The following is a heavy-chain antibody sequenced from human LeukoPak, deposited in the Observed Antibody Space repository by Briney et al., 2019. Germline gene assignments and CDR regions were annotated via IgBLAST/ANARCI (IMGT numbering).Heavy chain of an antibody. V-gene: IGHV3-23*01. D-gene: IGHD2-15*01. CDR2: ISGSGGST. CDR3: AKRYCSGGSCYYY. J-gene: IGHJ4*02. CDR1: GFTFSSYA. Sequence: PGGSLRLSCAASGFTFSSYAMSWVRQAPGKGLEWVSAISGSGGSTYYADSVKGRFTISRDNSKNTLYPQMNSLRAEDTAVYYCAKRYCSGGSCYYYWGQGTLVTVSS.